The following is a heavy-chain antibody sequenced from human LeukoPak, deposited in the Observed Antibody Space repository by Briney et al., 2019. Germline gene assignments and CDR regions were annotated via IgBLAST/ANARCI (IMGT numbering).Heavy chain of an antibody. CDR1: GDSISTSNSY. V-gene: IGHV4-39*07. D-gene: IGHD6-13*01. CDR3: AREDSSWFNRGNWFDP. J-gene: IGHJ5*02. Sequence: SETLSLTCTVSGDSISTSNSYWGWLRQPPGKGLEWIGSIYYSGNTYYNASLKSRVTISVDTSKNQFSLKLSSVTAADTAVYYCAREDSSWFNRGNWFDPWGQGTLVTVSS. CDR2: IYYSGNT.